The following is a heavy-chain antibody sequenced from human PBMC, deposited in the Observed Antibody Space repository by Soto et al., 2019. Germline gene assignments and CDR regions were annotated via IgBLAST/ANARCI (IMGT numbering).Heavy chain of an antibody. V-gene: IGHV4-39*01. CDR1: GDSIGSSTNY. J-gene: IGHJ4*02. D-gene: IGHD5-18*01. CDR2: IYHSGNT. Sequence: SETLSLTCSVSGDSIGSSTNYWGWVRQPPGKGLEWIGTIYHSGNTYYNPTLKSRVAISVDMSKNQFSLRLNSVTAADTALYYCARHEWLQLWLVTEYWGQGALVTVSA. CDR3: ARHEWLQLWLVTEY.